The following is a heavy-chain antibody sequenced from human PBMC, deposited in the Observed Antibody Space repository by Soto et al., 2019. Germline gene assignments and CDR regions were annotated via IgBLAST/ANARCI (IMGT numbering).Heavy chain of an antibody. CDR3: ARRKRSDTALVAGLLDYGMDV. Sequence: SGTLSLTCTVSGGSISSSTYYWGWIRQRPGKGLEWIGSIYYSGSTYYNPSLKSRITISVNTSNNQFSLKLSSVTAADTAVYYCARRKRSDTALVAGLLDYGMDVWGQGTTVTASS. CDR2: IYYSGST. D-gene: IGHD5-18*01. V-gene: IGHV4-39*01. J-gene: IGHJ6*02. CDR1: GGSISSSTYY.